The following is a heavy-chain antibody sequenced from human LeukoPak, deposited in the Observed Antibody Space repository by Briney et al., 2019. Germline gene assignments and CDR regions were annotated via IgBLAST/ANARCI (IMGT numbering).Heavy chain of an antibody. J-gene: IGHJ6*02. CDR3: ARATTVTGPDG. Sequence: GRSLRLSCAASGFTFSSYAMHWVRQAPGKGLEWVAVISYDGSNKYYADSVKGRFTISRDNSKNTLYLQMNSLRAEDTAVYYCARATTVTGPDGWGQGTTVTVSS. D-gene: IGHD4-17*01. CDR2: ISYDGSNK. V-gene: IGHV3-30-3*01. CDR1: GFTFSSYA.